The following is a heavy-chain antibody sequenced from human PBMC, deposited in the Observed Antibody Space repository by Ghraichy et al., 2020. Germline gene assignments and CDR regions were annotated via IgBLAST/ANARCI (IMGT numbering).Heavy chain of an antibody. CDR3: ARDASNYDILTGYLGFDY. CDR1: GFTFSSYS. D-gene: IGHD3-9*01. J-gene: IGHJ4*02. V-gene: IGHV3-21*01. CDR2: ISSSSSYI. Sequence: GGSLRLSCAASGFTFSSYSMNWVRQAPGKGLEWVSSISSSSSYIYYADSVKGRFTISRDNAKNSLYLQMNSLRAEDTAVYYCARDASNYDILTGYLGFDYWGQGTLVTVSS.